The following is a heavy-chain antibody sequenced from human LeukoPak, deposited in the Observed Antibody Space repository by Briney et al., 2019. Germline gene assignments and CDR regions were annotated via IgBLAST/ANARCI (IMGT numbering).Heavy chain of an antibody. CDR2: INPRGGST. Sequence: ASVKVSCKASGYTFTSYYMHWVRQAPGQGLEWMGIINPRGGSTSYAQKFQGRVTMTRDTSTSTVYMELSSLRSEDTAVYYCARDRVERSCSGGSCSRDYYFDYWGQGTLVTVSS. CDR1: GYTFTSYY. CDR3: ARDRVERSCSGGSCSRDYYFDY. D-gene: IGHD2-15*01. J-gene: IGHJ4*02. V-gene: IGHV1-46*01.